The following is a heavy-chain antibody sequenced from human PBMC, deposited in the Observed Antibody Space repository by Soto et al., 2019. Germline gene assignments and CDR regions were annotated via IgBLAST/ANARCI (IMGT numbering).Heavy chain of an antibody. CDR2: IIPIFGTA. Sequence: GASVKVSCKASGGTFSSYAISWVRQAPGQGLEWMGGIIPIFGTANYAQKFQGRVTITADESTSTAYMELSSLRSEDTAVYYCARERGYSGYDTIDYYGMDVWGQGTTVTVSS. CDR1: GGTFSSYA. CDR3: ARERGYSGYDTIDYYGMDV. D-gene: IGHD5-12*01. V-gene: IGHV1-69*13. J-gene: IGHJ6*02.